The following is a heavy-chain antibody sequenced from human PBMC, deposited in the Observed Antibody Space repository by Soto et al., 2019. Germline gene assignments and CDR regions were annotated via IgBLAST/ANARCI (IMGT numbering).Heavy chain of an antibody. CDR2: IYYSGST. CDR3: ARGAVAGKYYYSGMDI. V-gene: IGHV4-59*01. CDR1: SGCICSYY. Sequence: SETLYVSCTVCSGCICSYYWSWIRKTPGKGLEWIGYIYYSGSTNYNPSLKSRVTISVDTSKNQFSLKLSSVTAADTAVYYCARGAVAGKYYYSGMDIGAPGT. D-gene: IGHD6-19*01. J-gene: IGHJ6*02.